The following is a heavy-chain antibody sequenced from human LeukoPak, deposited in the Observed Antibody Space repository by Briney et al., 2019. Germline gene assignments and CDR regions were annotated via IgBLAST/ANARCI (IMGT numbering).Heavy chain of an antibody. V-gene: IGHV3-30*03. CDR3: ARDSDYYGSGSSEFDY. J-gene: IGHJ4*02. Sequence: PGRSLRLSCAASGFTFSSYGMHWVRQAPGKGLEWVAVISYDGSNKYYADSVKGRFTISRDNSKNTLYLQMNSLRAEDTAVYYCARDSDYYGSGSSEFDYWGQGTLVTVSS. D-gene: IGHD3-10*01. CDR2: ISYDGSNK. CDR1: GFTFSSYG.